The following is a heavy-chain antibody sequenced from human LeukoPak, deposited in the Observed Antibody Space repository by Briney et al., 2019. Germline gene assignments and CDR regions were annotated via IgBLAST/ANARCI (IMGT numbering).Heavy chain of an antibody. CDR3: ARWGLGGGYGSGSYYTYYYYGMDV. J-gene: IGHJ6*04. V-gene: IGHV4-34*01. D-gene: IGHD3-10*01. CDR2: INHFGSN. Sequence: SETLSLTCAVYGGSFSGYYWSWIRQPPGKGLEWIGEINHFGSNNSNPSLETRVTISVDTSKNQFSLKLSSVTAADTAVYYCARWGLGGGYGSGSYYTYYYYGMDVWGKGTTVTVSS. CDR1: GGSFSGYY.